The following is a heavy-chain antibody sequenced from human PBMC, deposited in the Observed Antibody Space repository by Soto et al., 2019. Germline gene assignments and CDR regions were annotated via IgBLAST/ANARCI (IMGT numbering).Heavy chain of an antibody. V-gene: IGHV3-30-3*01. CDR2: ISYDGSNK. Sequence: GGSLRLSCAASGFTFSSYAMHWVRQAPGKGLEWVAVISYDGSNKYYADSVKGRFTISRDNSKNTLYLQMNSLRAEDTAVYYCASPNYGDYEGDDAFDIWGQGTMVTVSS. D-gene: IGHD4-17*01. CDR1: GFTFSSYA. CDR3: ASPNYGDYEGDDAFDI. J-gene: IGHJ3*02.